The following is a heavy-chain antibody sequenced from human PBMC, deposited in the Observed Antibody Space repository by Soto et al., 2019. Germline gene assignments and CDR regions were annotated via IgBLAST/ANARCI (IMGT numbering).Heavy chain of an antibody. V-gene: IGHV3-33*01. Sequence: TGGSLRLSCAASGFTFSSYGMHWVRQAPGKGLEGVAFIWYDGNNKYYADSVKGRFTISRDNSKNTLYLQMNNLRVENTAVYYCASNPYFSSPHWFDPWGQGTLVTVSS. J-gene: IGHJ5*02. CDR1: GFTFSSYG. D-gene: IGHD3-10*01. CDR2: IWYDGNNK. CDR3: ASNPYFSSPHWFDP.